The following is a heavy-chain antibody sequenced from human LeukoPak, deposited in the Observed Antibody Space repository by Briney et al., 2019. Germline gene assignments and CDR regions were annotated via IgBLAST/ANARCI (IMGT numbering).Heavy chain of an antibody. CDR2: INPNSGGT. D-gene: IGHD4-17*01. CDR1: GYTFTGYY. J-gene: IGHJ6*02. CDR3: ARSAGGDYLSYYGVDV. V-gene: IGHV1-2*02. Sequence: ASEKVSCKASGYTFTGYYMHWVRQAPGQGLEWMGWINPNSGGTNYAQKFQGRVTMTRDTSISTAYMELSRLTSDDTAVYYCARSAGGDYLSYYGVDVWGQGTTVTVSS.